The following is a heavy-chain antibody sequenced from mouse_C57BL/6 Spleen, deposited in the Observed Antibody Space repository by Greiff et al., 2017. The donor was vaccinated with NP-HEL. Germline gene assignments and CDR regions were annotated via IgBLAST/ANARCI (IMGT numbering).Heavy chain of an antibody. J-gene: IGHJ2*01. CDR2: ILPGSGSS. CDR1: GYTFTGYW. CDR3: ARRDGSPFDY. Sequence: VKLQESGAELMKPGASVKLSCKATGYTFTGYWIEWVKQRPGHGLEWIGEILPGSGSSTYNEKFKGKATFTADTSSNTAYMQLSSLTTEDSASYYCARRDGSPFDYWGQGTTLTVSS. V-gene: IGHV1-9*01. D-gene: IGHD2-3*01.